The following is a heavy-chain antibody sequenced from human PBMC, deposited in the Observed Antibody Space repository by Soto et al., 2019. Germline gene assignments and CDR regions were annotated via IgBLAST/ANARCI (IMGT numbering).Heavy chain of an antibody. J-gene: IGHJ4*02. D-gene: IGHD3-10*01. CDR2: IWYDGSNK. V-gene: IGHV3-33*01. Sequence: GGSLRLSCAASGFTFSSYGMHWVRQAPGKGLEWVAVIWYDGSNKYYADSVKGRFTISRDNSKNTLYLQMNSLRAEDTAVYYCARDGEGYYGSGSYYEGEFDYWGQGTLVTVSS. CDR3: ARDGEGYYGSGSYYEGEFDY. CDR1: GFTFSSYG.